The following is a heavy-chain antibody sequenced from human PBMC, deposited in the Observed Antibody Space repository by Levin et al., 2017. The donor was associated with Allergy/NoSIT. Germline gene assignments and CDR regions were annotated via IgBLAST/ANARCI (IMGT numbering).Heavy chain of an antibody. V-gene: IGHV1-2*06. CDR2: INPNSGGT. J-gene: IGHJ4*02. D-gene: IGHD6-19*01. CDR1: GYTFTGYY. Sequence: ASVKVSCKASGYTFTGYYMHWVRQAPGQGLEWMGRINPNSGGTNYAQKFQGRVTMTRDTSISTAYMELSRLRSDDTAVYYCATDVDLPNRISSGWAPPHFDYWGQGTLVTVSS. CDR3: ATDVDLPNRISSGWAPPHFDY.